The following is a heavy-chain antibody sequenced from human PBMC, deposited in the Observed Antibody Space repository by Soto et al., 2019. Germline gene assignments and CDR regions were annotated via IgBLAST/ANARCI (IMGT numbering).Heavy chain of an antibody. CDR2: ISYDGSNK. CDR3: AKGYSYSVCDY. J-gene: IGHJ4*02. D-gene: IGHD5-18*01. V-gene: IGHV3-30*18. Sequence: QVQLVESGGGVVQPGRSLRLSCAASGFTFSSYGMHWVRQAPGKGLEWVAVISYDGSNKYYADSVKGRFTISRDNSKNTLDLQMNSLRAEDTAVSHCAKGYSYSVCDYWGQGTLVTVSS. CDR1: GFTFSSYG.